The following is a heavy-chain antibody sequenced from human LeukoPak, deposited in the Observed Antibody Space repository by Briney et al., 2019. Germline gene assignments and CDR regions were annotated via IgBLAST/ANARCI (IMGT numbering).Heavy chain of an antibody. D-gene: IGHD3-10*01. CDR2: INPNSGGT. V-gene: IGHV1-2*02. Sequence: ASVKVSCKASGYTFTGYYMHWVRQAPGQGLEWMGWINPNSGGTNYAQKFQGRVTMTRDTSISTAYMELSRLRSDDTAVYCCARAAVRGVIIFGYWGQGTLVTVSS. CDR3: ARAAVRGVIIFGY. J-gene: IGHJ4*02. CDR1: GYTFTGYY.